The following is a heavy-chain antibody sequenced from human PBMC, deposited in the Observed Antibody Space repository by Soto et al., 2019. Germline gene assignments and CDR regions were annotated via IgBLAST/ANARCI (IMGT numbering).Heavy chain of an antibody. CDR2: IIPIFGTA. V-gene: IGHV1-69*06. Sequence: QVQLVQSGAEVKKPGSSVKVSCKASGGTFSSYAISWVRQAPGQGLEWMGGIIPIFGTANYAQRFQGRVTITADKSTSTAYMELSSLRSEATAVYYCARRGGGDCSGGSCYSTSHYYYYYYGMDVWGQGTTVTVSS. J-gene: IGHJ6*02. CDR3: ARRGGGDCSGGSCYSTSHYYYYYYGMDV. CDR1: GGTFSSYA. D-gene: IGHD2-15*01.